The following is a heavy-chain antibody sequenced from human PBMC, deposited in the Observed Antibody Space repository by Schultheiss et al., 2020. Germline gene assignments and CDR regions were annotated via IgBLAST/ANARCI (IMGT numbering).Heavy chain of an antibody. CDR1: GFTFSSYA. J-gene: IGHJ4*02. V-gene: IGHV3-64*02. CDR3: ARDRTSSWSSGAADY. Sequence: GGSLRLSCAASGFTFSSYAMSWVRQAPGKGLEWVSGVSWNGSRTHYADSVKGRFTISRDNSKNTLYLQMGSLTTEDMAVYYCARDRTSSWSSGAADYWGQGTLVNGYS. CDR2: VSWNGSRT. D-gene: IGHD6-13*01.